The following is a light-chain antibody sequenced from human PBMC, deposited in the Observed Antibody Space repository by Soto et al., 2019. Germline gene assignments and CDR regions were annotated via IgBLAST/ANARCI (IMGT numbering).Light chain of an antibody. CDR3: QQYNNWWT. V-gene: IGKV3-15*01. CDR1: QSVSNN. Sequence: EIVMTQFSATLSVFPGERATLFCRASQSVSNNLAWYQQQPGQAPRLLIYNAYTRATGIPARFSGSGSGTEFTLTISSLQSEDFAVYYCQQYNNWWTFGQGTKVDIK. CDR2: NAY. J-gene: IGKJ1*01.